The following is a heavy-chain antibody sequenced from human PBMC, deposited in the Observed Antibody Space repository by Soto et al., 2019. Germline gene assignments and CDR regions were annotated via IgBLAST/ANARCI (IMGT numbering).Heavy chain of an antibody. D-gene: IGHD3-3*01. CDR3: ARGNYDFWSGYYTLNYYYYYMDV. Sequence: ASVKVSCKASGYTFTSYAMHWVRQAPGQRLEWMGWISAYNGNTNYAQKLQGRVTMTTDTSTSTAYMELRSLRSDDTAVYYCARGNYDFWSGYYTLNYYYYYMDVWGKGTTVTVSS. CDR1: GYTFTSYA. CDR2: ISAYNGNT. V-gene: IGHV1-18*01. J-gene: IGHJ6*03.